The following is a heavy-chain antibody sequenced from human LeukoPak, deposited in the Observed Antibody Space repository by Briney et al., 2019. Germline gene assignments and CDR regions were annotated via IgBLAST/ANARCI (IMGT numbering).Heavy chain of an antibody. V-gene: IGHV3-9*01. CDR3: AKDSGVGATGLGAFDI. CDR1: GFTFDDYA. D-gene: IGHD1-26*01. J-gene: IGHJ3*02. Sequence: GGSLRLSCATSGFTFDDYATHWVRQVPGEGLEWVSGISWNSGTIAYADSVKGRFTISRDNSKNSLYLQMNSLRTEDTALYYCAKDSGVGATGLGAFDIWGQGTMVSVSS. CDR2: ISWNSGTI.